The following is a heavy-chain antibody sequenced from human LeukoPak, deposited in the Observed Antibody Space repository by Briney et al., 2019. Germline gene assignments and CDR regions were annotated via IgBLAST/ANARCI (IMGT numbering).Heavy chain of an antibody. CDR2: INPSGGST. V-gene: IGHV1-46*01. Sequence: EASVKVSCKASGYTFTSYYMHWVRQAPGQGFEGMGIINPSGGSTSYAQKFQGRVTMTRDTSTSTVYMELSSLRSEDTAVYYCARVMQQLDYFDYWGQGTLVTVSS. J-gene: IGHJ4*02. D-gene: IGHD6-13*01. CDR3: ARVMQQLDYFDY. CDR1: GYTFTSYY.